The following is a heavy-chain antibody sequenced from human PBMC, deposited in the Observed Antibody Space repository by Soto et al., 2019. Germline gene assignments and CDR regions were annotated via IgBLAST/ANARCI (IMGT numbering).Heavy chain of an antibody. CDR2: ISSSGGTT. Sequence: EVLLLESGGGLVQPGGSLRLSCAASGFTFSRPAMNWVRLPPGKGLEWVSGISSSGGTTYYADSVKGRFTISRDNSKNTLYLQMNSLRAEDTAVYYCAKEEYCSGGTCYPDYWGQGTRVTVSS. J-gene: IGHJ4*02. CDR1: GFTFSRPA. CDR3: AKEEYCSGGTCYPDY. D-gene: IGHD2-15*01. V-gene: IGHV3-23*01.